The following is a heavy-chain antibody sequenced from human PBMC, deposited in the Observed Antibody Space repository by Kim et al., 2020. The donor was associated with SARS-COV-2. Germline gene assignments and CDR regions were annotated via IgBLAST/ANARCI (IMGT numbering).Heavy chain of an antibody. CDR3: AGRERHWLAVTVNWFDP. D-gene: IGHD6-19*01. J-gene: IGHJ5*02. Sequence: SETLSLTCTVSGGSISSSSYYWVWIPQAPGKGLEWIGSICYSRSSYYNPSRQSRVTISVDTSKNQFSLKLSSVTDAATAVYYCAGRERHWLAVTVNWFDP. V-gene: IGHV4-39*01. CDR2: ICYSRSS. CDR1: GGSISSSSYY.